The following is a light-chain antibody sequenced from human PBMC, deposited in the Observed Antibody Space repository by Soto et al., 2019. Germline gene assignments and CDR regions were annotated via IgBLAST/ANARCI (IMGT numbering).Light chain of an antibody. J-gene: IGKJ3*01. CDR2: SAS. V-gene: IGKV3-20*01. Sequence: EVVLTQSPGTLSLSPGERATLSCRASQSINNNLAWYQHKPGQAPRLLIYSASSRAAGIPDRFSGSGPRTDFPLTISSLEPEDFAVYYYQQYGTSRVTFGPGTKVDIK. CDR3: QQYGTSRVT. CDR1: QSINNN.